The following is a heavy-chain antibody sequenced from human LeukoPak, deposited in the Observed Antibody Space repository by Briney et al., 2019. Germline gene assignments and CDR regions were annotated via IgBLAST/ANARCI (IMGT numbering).Heavy chain of an antibody. Sequence: ASVKVSCKASGYTFTSYGISWVRQAPGQGLEWMGWISAYNGNTNFAQKFQGRVTITADESTSTAYMELSSLRSEDTAVYYCARGSITGDYTFDYWGQGTLVTVSS. D-gene: IGHD7-27*01. CDR1: GYTFTSYG. CDR2: ISAYNGNT. V-gene: IGHV1-18*01. CDR3: ARGSITGDYTFDY. J-gene: IGHJ4*02.